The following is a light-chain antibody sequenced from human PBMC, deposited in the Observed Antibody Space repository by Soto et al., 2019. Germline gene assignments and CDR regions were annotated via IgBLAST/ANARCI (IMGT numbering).Light chain of an antibody. J-gene: IGLJ2*01. CDR2: STN. CDR3: ALYVGSGTVV. V-gene: IGLV8-61*01. CDR1: SASVLTSYY. Sequence: QAVVSQEPSFSVSPGETVTLTCGLTSASVLTSYYPSWYQQTPGQGPRTLIYSTNIRSSGVPDRFSGSILGNKAALTITGAQADDESDYYCALYVGSGTVVFGGGTQLTVL.